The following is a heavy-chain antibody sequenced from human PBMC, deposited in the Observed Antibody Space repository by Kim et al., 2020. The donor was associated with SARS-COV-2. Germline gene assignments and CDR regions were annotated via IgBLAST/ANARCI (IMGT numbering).Heavy chain of an antibody. Sequence: GGSLRLSCAASGFTYSNAWMSWVRQAPGKGLEWVGRIKSKTDGGTTDYAAPVKGSFTISRDDSKNTLYLQMNSLKTVDTAGYYCTTDKVYDYVWGSYRYTEAGNAVDIWGQGTMVTVSS. CDR3: TTDKVYDYVWGSYRYTEAGNAVDI. CDR1: GFTYSNAW. J-gene: IGHJ3*02. D-gene: IGHD3-16*02. V-gene: IGHV3-15*01. CDR2: IKSKTDGGTT.